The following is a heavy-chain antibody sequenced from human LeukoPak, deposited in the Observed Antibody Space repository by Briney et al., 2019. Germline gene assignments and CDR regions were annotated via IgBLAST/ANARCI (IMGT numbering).Heavy chain of an antibody. CDR1: GYTFTSYG. D-gene: IGHD5-24*01. CDR2: ISAYNGNT. J-gene: IGHJ4*02. V-gene: IGHV1-18*01. CDR3: ARDSEMATIGVY. Sequence: ASVKVSCKASGYTFTSYGISWVRQPPGQGLEWMGWISAYNGNTNYAQKLQGRVTMTTDTSTSTAYMELRSLRSDDTAVYYCARDSEMATIGVYWGQGTLVTVSS.